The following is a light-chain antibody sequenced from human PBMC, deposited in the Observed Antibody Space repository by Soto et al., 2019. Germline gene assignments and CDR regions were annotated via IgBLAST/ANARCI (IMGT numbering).Light chain of an antibody. Sequence: DIPLTQSPSFLSASVGDRVTITCRASQGISGYLAWYQQTPGKAPKLLIYAATTLQSGVPSRFSGSGSGTEFTLTISSLQPEDFASYYCQQVKSYPWTFGQGTTVEIK. J-gene: IGKJ1*01. CDR2: AAT. CDR3: QQVKSYPWT. V-gene: IGKV1-9*01. CDR1: QGISGY.